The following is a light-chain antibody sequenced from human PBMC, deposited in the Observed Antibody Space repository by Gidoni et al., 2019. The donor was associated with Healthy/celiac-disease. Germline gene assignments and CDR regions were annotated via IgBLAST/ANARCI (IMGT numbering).Light chain of an antibody. CDR2: DAS. J-gene: IGKJ2*01. V-gene: IGKV3-11*01. CDR1: QSVSSY. Sequence: EIVLTQSPATLSLSPGDRATLSCRASQSVSSYLAWYQQKPGQAPRLLIYDASNRATGIPARFSGSGSGTDFTLTISSLEPEDFAVYYCQQRSNWPPGRYTFXQXTKLXIK. CDR3: QQRSNWPPGRYT.